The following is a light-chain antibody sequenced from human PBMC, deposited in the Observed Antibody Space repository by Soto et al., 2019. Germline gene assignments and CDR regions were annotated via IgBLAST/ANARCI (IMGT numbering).Light chain of an antibody. J-gene: IGKJ4*01. CDR2: AAS. Sequence: DIQVTQSPSSLSASVGDRVTITCQTSQGIRHQFAWFQLKPGKAPKSLIYAASSLQSGVPSRFSGSGSERDFSLTISSLQPEELATYYCQQYNAYPLTFGGGTKVEI. CDR1: QGIRHQ. V-gene: IGKV1-16*01. CDR3: QQYNAYPLT.